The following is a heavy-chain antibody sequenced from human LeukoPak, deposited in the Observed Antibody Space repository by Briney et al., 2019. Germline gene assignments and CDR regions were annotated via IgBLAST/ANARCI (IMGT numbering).Heavy chain of an antibody. V-gene: IGHV4-30-2*01. J-gene: IGHJ6*02. CDR1: GGSISSGGYS. CDR2: IYHSGST. Sequence: PSQTPSLTCAVSGGSISSGGYSWSWIRQPPGKGLEWIGYIYHSGSTYYNPSLKSRVTISVDRSKNQFSLKLSSVTAADTAVYYCARANYYYGMDVWGQGTTVTVSS. CDR3: ARANYYYGMDV.